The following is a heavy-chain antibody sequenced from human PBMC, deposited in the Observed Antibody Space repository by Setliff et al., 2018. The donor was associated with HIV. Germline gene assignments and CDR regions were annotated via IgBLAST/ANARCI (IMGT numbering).Heavy chain of an antibody. D-gene: IGHD3-22*01. CDR2: IKSKTDGGTT. Sequence: GGSLRLSCAASAFTFSNACMSWVRQAPGKGLEWVGRIKSKTDGGTTEYAAPVKGRFTISRDNAKNSLDLQMNSLRAEDTAIYYCANGLDYLDSSGYSYFRLWGQGTQVTVSS. CDR3: ANGLDYLDSSGYSYFRL. J-gene: IGHJ4*02. V-gene: IGHV3-15*01. CDR1: AFTFSNAC.